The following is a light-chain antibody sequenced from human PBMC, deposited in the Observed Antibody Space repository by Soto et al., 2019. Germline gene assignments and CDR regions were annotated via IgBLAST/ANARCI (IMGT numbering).Light chain of an antibody. Sequence: QSALTQPASVSGSPGQSITISCTGTSSDVGGYIYVSWYQQHPGKAPKLMIFQVSNRPSGVSNRFSGSKSGNTASLTISGLLAEDEADYFCSSYTSGSTNLVFGHATKVTV. CDR3: SSYTSGSTNLV. V-gene: IGLV2-14*01. CDR1: SSDVGGYIY. CDR2: QVS. J-gene: IGLJ1*01.